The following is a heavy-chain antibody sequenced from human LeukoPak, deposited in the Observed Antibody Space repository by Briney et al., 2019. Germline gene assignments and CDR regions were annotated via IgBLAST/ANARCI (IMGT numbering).Heavy chain of an antibody. V-gene: IGHV4-59*01. D-gene: IGHD5-12*01. Sequence: NASETLSLTCTVSGGSISSYYWSWIRQPPGKGLEWIGYIYYSGSTSYNPSLKSRVTISVDTSKNQFSLELSSVTAADTALYYCAGGTYVATIAYWGQGTLVTVSS. CDR1: GGSISSYY. CDR3: AGGTYVATIAY. CDR2: IYYSGST. J-gene: IGHJ4*02.